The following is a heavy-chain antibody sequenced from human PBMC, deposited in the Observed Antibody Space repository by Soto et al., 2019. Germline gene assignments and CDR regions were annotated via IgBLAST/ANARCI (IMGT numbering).Heavy chain of an antibody. Sequence: QVQLQQWGAGLLKPSETLSLTCAVYGGSFSGYYWSWIRQPPGKGLEWIGEINHSGSTNYNPSLKSRVTISVDTSKNQSSLKLSSVTAADTAVYYCARGRQWLGVDYWGQGTLVTVSS. CDR1: GGSFSGYY. D-gene: IGHD6-19*01. J-gene: IGHJ4*02. V-gene: IGHV4-34*01. CDR2: INHSGST. CDR3: ARGRQWLGVDY.